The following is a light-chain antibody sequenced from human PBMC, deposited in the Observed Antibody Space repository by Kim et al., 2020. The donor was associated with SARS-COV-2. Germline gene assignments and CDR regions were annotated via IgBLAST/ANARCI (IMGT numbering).Light chain of an antibody. Sequence: ASVGDRVTITCRASQVIRNDLGWYQQKPGKAPKLLIYAASSLQSGVPSRFSGSGSGTDFTLTISSLQPEDFATYYCLQDYNYPLTFGGRTKVDIK. V-gene: IGKV1-6*01. CDR2: AAS. J-gene: IGKJ4*01. CDR3: LQDYNYPLT. CDR1: QVIRND.